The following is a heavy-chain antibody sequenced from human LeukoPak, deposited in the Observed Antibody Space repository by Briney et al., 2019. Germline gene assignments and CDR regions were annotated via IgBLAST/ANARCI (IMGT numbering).Heavy chain of an antibody. CDR3: AKDNKYYYDSSGALDY. V-gene: IGHV3-23*01. D-gene: IGHD3-22*01. CDR2: ISGSGGST. CDR1: GFTFSSYA. Sequence: GGSLRLSCAASGFTFSSYAMSWVRQAPGKGLEWVSAISGSGGSTYYADSVKGRFTISRDNAKNSLYLQMNSLRAEDMALYYCAKDNKYYYDSSGALDYWGQGTLVTVSS. J-gene: IGHJ4*02.